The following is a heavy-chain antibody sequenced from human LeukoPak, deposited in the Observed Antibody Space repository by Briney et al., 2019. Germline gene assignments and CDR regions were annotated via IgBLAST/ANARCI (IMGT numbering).Heavy chain of an antibody. D-gene: IGHD2-21*01. V-gene: IGHV3-21*01. CDR3: AKDPPAYCGGDCYSGSTSRGYMDV. CDR1: GFTFSSYS. Sequence: GGSLRLSCAASGFTFSSYSMNWVRQAPGKGLEWVSSISSSSSYIYYADSVKGRFTISRDNSKNTLYLQMNSLRAEDTAVYYCAKDPPAYCGGDCYSGSTSRGYMDVWGKGTTVTVSS. J-gene: IGHJ6*03. CDR2: ISSSSSYI.